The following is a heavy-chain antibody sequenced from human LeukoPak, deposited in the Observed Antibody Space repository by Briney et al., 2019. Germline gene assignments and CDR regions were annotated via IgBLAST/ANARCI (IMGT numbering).Heavy chain of an antibody. D-gene: IGHD2-2*03. CDR3: ATSGYCSSTSCYFPYYYGMDV. CDR1: GYTFTAYY. V-gene: IGHV1-2*02. J-gene: IGHJ6*02. Sequence: ASVKVSCKASGYTFTAYYVHWVRQAPGQGLEWMGWINPDSGDTSSAQRFQGRVTVTRDTSISTVYMELSSLRSEDTAVYYCATSGYCSSTSCYFPYYYGMDVWGQGTTVTVSS. CDR2: INPDSGDT.